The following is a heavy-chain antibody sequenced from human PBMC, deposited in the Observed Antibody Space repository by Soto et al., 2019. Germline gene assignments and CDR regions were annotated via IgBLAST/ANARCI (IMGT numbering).Heavy chain of an antibody. CDR2: IYHSGST. CDR3: ARRERAAGTDWWFDP. D-gene: IGHD6-13*01. V-gene: IGHV4-39*01. CDR1: GGSISSSSFH. J-gene: IGHJ5*02. Sequence: SETLSITSTVSGGSISSSSFHWGWIRQPPGKGLEWIGSIYHSGSTYYSPSLKSRVTISVDTSKNQFSLKLSSVTAADTAVYYCARRERAAGTDWWFDPWGQGTLVT.